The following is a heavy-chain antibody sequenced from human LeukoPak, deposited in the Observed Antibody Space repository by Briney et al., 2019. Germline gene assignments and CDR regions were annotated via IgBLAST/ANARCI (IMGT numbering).Heavy chain of an antibody. Sequence: SETLSLTCTVSGGSISSGGDYWSWIRQHPGKGLEWIGYIYYSGSTYYNPSLKSRVTISVDTSKNQFSLKLSSVTAADTAVYYCARALTIAPAAIPYYYYGMDVWGQGTTVTVSS. CDR1: GGSISSGGDY. D-gene: IGHD2-2*01. CDR2: IYYSGST. J-gene: IGHJ6*02. CDR3: ARALTIAPAAIPYYYYGMDV. V-gene: IGHV4-31*03.